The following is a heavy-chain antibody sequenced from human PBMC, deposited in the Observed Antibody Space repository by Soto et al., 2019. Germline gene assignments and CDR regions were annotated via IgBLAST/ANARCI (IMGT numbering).Heavy chain of an antibody. CDR2: ISSSSSYI. V-gene: IGHV3-21*01. CDR1: GFTFSSYS. Sequence: GGSLSLSCAASGFTFSSYSMNWVRQAPGKGLEWVSSISSSSSYIYYADSVKGRFTISRDNAKNSLYLQMNSLRAEDTAVYYCARDTSGYDRVYFDYWRPVTLVTVSS. D-gene: IGHD5-12*01. J-gene: IGHJ4*02. CDR3: ARDTSGYDRVYFDY.